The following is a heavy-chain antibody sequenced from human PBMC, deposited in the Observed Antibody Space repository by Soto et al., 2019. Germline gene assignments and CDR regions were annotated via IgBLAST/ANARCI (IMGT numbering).Heavy chain of an antibody. CDR3: AKGVALQLIVVIPSTRPDPIDS. J-gene: IGHJ4*02. Sequence: QVQLVESGGGVVQPGRSLRLSCAASVFSFSSYGMHWVRQAPGKGLEWVAVISHDGTHKYYADSVKGRFTISRDNSKNTVYLQMNSLRIEDTAVYYCAKGVALQLIVVIPSTRPDPIDSWGQGTLVSVSS. V-gene: IGHV3-30*18. D-gene: IGHD2-15*01. CDR2: ISHDGTHK. CDR1: VFSFSSYG.